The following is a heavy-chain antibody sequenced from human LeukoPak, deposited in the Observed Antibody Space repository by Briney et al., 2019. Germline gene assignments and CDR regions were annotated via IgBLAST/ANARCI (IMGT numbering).Heavy chain of an antibody. CDR3: VSYSSSGTSFDY. CDR2: ISSSSSSI. Sequence: GGSLRLSCAASGFTFSTYGMNWVRQAPGKGLEWVSYISSSSSSIHYADSVKGRFTISRDNAKNSLYLQMNSLRAEDTAVYYCVSYSSSGTSFDYWGQGTLVTISS. V-gene: IGHV3-48*01. CDR1: GFTFSTYG. D-gene: IGHD6-6*01. J-gene: IGHJ4*02.